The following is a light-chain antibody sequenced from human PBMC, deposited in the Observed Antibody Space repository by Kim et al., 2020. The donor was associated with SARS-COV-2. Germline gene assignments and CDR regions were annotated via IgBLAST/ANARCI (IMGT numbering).Light chain of an antibody. Sequence: ASVKLTCTLRSGHSSYAIAWHQQQPEKGPRYLMKLNSDGSHSKGDGIPDRFSGSSSGAERYLTISSLQSEDEADYYCQTWGTGPWVFGGGTKVTVL. CDR3: QTWGTGPWV. CDR2: LNSDGSH. V-gene: IGLV4-69*01. CDR1: SGHSSYA. J-gene: IGLJ3*02.